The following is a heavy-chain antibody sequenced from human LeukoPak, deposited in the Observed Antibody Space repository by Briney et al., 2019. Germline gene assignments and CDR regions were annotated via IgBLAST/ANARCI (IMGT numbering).Heavy chain of an antibody. D-gene: IGHD3-22*01. CDR1: GGSFSGYY. CDR2: INHSGST. V-gene: IGHV4-34*01. CDR3: ASGAYYYDQFDY. Sequence: SETLSLTCAVYGGSFSGYYWSWIRRPPGKGLEWIGEINHSGSTNYNPSLKSRVTISVDTSKNQFSLKLSSVTAADTAVYYCASGAYYYDQFDYWGQGTLVTVSS. J-gene: IGHJ4*02.